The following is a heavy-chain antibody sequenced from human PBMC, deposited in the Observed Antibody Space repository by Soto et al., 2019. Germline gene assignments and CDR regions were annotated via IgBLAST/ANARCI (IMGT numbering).Heavy chain of an antibody. D-gene: IGHD3-3*02. Sequence: SETLSLTCTVSGDSIISSDFYWGWVRQPPGKGPEWIGSIFYLGSSYYNPSLKSRVTMSVDTSKNQFSLRLRSVTAADTALYFCARHSLALRKNNWFDPWGQGIMVTVSS. CDR1: GDSIISSDFY. J-gene: IGHJ5*02. CDR3: ARHSLALRKNNWFDP. CDR2: IFYLGSS. V-gene: IGHV4-39*01.